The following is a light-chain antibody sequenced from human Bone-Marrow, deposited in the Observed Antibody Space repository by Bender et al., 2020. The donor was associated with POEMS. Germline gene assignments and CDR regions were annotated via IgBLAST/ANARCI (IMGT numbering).Light chain of an antibody. Sequence: QSALTQPASVSGSPGQSITISCTGTSSDVGNYNFVSWYQHHPGKAPKLMIYEVTKRPSGISNRFSGSKSGSTASLTISGLQAEDEADYYCSSYTSSSTVFGGGTKLTVL. CDR3: SSYTSSSTV. J-gene: IGLJ2*01. CDR2: EVT. V-gene: IGLV2-14*02. CDR1: SSDVGNYNF.